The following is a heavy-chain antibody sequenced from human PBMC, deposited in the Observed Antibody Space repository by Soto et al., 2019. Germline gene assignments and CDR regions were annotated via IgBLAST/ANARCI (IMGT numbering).Heavy chain of an antibody. CDR3: ARGRYGDY. CDR2: ISAHNGNT. CDR1: GYAFTTYG. V-gene: IGHV1-18*01. D-gene: IGHD1-1*01. Sequence: QVHLVQSGAEVKKPGASVKVSCKGSGYAFTTYGITWVRQAPGQGLEWMGWISAHNGNTNYAQKLQGRGTVTRDTSTSTAYMELRSLRSDGTAVYYCARGRYGDYWGQGARVTVSS. J-gene: IGHJ4*02.